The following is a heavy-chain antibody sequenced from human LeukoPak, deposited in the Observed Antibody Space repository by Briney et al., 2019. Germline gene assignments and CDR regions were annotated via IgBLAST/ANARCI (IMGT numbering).Heavy chain of an antibody. D-gene: IGHD3-22*01. Sequence: GGSLRLSCAAFEFIFSSYKMNWVRQAPGKGLEWVASISRNGDYIFYADSVKGRFTISRDNSKQSLYLQMNSLRDEDTAVYYCAREWLLNRNDAYDVWGQGTMVTVSS. J-gene: IGHJ3*01. CDR3: AREWLLNRNDAYDV. V-gene: IGHV3-21*01. CDR2: ISRNGDYI. CDR1: EFIFSSYK.